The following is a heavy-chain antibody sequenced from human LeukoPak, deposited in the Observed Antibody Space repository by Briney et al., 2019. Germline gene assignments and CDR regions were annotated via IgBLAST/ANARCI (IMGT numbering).Heavy chain of an antibody. V-gene: IGHV3-53*01. CDR2: IYFGGTT. Sequence: GGSLRLSCAASGFTVSSNYMTWVRQAPGQGLEWVSVIYFGGTTYYADSVKGQFTISRDNSQNTLFLQMNSLRVEDTAIYYCAKDSYVSGRPLHTFDVWGQGTMVTVSS. CDR3: AKDSYVSGRPLHTFDV. J-gene: IGHJ3*01. CDR1: GFTVSSNY. D-gene: IGHD3-10*01.